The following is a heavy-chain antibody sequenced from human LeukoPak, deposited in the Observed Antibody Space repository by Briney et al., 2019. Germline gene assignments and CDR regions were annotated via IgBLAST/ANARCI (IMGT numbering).Heavy chain of an antibody. D-gene: IGHD5-18*01. CDR3: ARGGSYGSPYYFDY. V-gene: IGHV4-59*01. CDR2: IYYSGST. Sequence: PSETLSLTCTVSGGSISSYYWRWIRQPPGKGLEWIGYIYYSGSTNYNPSLKSRVTISVDTSKNQFSLKLSSVTAADTAVYYCARGGSYGSPYYFDYWGQGTLVTVSS. J-gene: IGHJ4*02. CDR1: GGSISSYY.